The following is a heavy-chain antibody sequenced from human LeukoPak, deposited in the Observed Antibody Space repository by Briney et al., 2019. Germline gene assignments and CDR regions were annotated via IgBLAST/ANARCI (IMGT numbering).Heavy chain of an antibody. D-gene: IGHD5-12*01. CDR1: GFTVSSNY. J-gene: IGHJ4*02. V-gene: IGHV3-53*01. CDR2: IYGSGST. CDR3: ARETSGYAGY. Sequence: GGSLRLSCAASGFTVSSNYMSWARQAPGKGLEWVSAIYGSGSTYYADSVKGRFTISRDNSKNTLYLQMNSLRAGDTAVYYCARETSGYAGYWGQGTLVTVSS.